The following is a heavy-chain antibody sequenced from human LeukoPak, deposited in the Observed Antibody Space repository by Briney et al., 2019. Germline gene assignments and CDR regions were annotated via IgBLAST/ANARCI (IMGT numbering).Heavy chain of an antibody. CDR1: GYTFTGYY. J-gene: IGHJ4*02. CDR3: ARDPDGYNPDYYLDY. D-gene: IGHD5-24*01. Sequence: ASVKVSCKASGYTFTGYYMHWVRQAPGQGLEWMGWINPNSGGTNYAQKFQGRVTMTRDTSISTAYMELSRLRSDDTAVYYCARDPDGYNPDYYLDYCGQGTLVTVSS. V-gene: IGHV1-2*02. CDR2: INPNSGGT.